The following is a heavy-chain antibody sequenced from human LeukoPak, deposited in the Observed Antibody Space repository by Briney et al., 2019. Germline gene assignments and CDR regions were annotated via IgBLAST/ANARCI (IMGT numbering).Heavy chain of an antibody. CDR2: ITSSSSSI. V-gene: IGHV3-21*01. Sequence: GGSLRLSCVASGFTFSIYTMSWVRQAPGKGLEWVSSITSSSSSIYSADSVKGRLTISRDNAKNSLYLEMNSLRDEDTAAYYCARDLAWGAYWGQGTLVTVSS. CDR1: GFTFSIYT. D-gene: IGHD4/OR15-4a*01. J-gene: IGHJ4*02. CDR3: ARDLAWGAY.